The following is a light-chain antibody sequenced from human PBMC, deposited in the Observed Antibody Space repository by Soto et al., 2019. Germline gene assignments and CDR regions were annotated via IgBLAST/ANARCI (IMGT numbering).Light chain of an antibody. J-gene: IGLJ1*01. CDR2: EVN. CDR1: SSDVGAYKY. V-gene: IGLV2-14*01. CDR3: TSYTSSSTLV. Sequence: QSVLTQPASVSGSPGQSITISCTGTSSDVGAYKYVSWYQQHPGKAPKLIIYEVNTRPSGVSHRFSGSKSGNTASLTISGLQADDEAGYYCTSYTSSSTLVFGTGTKVTVL.